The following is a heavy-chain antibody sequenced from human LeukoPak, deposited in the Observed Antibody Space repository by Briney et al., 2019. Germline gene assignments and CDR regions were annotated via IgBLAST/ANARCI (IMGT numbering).Heavy chain of an antibody. CDR3: ARITVGIVDDAFDP. CDR2: MNPNSGNT. CDR1: GYTFTSYD. J-gene: IGHJ5*02. V-gene: IGHV1-8*01. Sequence: AASVKVSCKASGYTFTSYDINWVRQATGQGLEWMGWMNPNSGNTGYAQKFQGRVTMTRNTSISTAYMELSSLRSEDTAVYYCARITVGIVDDAFDPWGQGTLVTVSS. D-gene: IGHD3-22*01.